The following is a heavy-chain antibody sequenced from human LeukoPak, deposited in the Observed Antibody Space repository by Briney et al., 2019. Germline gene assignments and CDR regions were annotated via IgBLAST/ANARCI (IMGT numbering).Heavy chain of an antibody. Sequence: SETLSLTCTVSGDSLSTYYWSWIRQPPGKGLEWIGYTYYTGSTNYNPSLKSRVTMSVDTSKNQFSLKLRSVTAADTAVYYCARGGGYEMPRVFDYWGQGTLVTVSS. V-gene: IGHV4-59*01. D-gene: IGHD5-12*01. CDR3: ARGGGYEMPRVFDY. CDR2: TYYTGST. J-gene: IGHJ4*02. CDR1: GDSLSTYY.